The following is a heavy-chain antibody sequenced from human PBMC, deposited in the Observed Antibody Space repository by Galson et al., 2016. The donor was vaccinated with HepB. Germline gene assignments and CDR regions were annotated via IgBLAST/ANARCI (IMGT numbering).Heavy chain of an antibody. CDR1: GFSFSSYS. CDR2: ISSTNSPTI. CDR3: ARGVGPAYMDV. J-gene: IGHJ6*03. Sequence: SLRLSCAASGFSFSSYSMNWVRQAPGKGLEWISYISSTNSPTIYYADSVKGRFTISRDNAKNSLYLQMNSLRDEDTAMYYCARGVGPAYMDVWGNGTTVTVSS. V-gene: IGHV3-48*02. D-gene: IGHD5/OR15-5a*01.